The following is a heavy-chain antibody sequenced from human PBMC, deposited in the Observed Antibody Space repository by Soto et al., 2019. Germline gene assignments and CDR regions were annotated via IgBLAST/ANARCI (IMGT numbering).Heavy chain of an antibody. V-gene: IGHV4-39*02. CDR2: MYYSGST. J-gene: IGHJ4*02. D-gene: IGHD3-10*01. CDR3: ARVGGFGATTIDY. Sequence: SETLSLTCSVSGGSISSSSYFWGWIRQPPGKGLEWIGSMYYSGSTYYNPSLKSRVTISVDTSKNQFSLKLSSVTAADTAVYYCARVGGFGATTIDYWGQGTLVTVSS. CDR1: GGSISSSSYF.